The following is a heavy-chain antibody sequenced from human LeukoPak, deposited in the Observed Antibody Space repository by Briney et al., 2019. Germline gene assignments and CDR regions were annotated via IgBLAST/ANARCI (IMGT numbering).Heavy chain of an antibody. CDR3: AREGSGGEQWPANAFDI. V-gene: IGHV1-2*02. D-gene: IGHD6-19*01. Sequence: GASVKVSCMASGYTFTDYYLHWVRQAPGQGLEWMGWINPNSGGTNYAQKFQGRVTMTRDTSISTAYMELSRLRSDDKAVYYCAREGSGGEQWPANAFDIWGQGTMVTVSS. CDR1: GYTFTDYY. J-gene: IGHJ3*02. CDR2: INPNSGGT.